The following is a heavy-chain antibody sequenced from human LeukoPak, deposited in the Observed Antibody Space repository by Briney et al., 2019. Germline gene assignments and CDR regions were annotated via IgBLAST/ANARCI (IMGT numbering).Heavy chain of an antibody. V-gene: IGHV4-34*01. D-gene: IGHD4-17*01. CDR3: ARGRALYGDSRYLTKYFDY. J-gene: IGHJ4*02. CDR1: GGSFSGYY. CDR2: INHSGST. Sequence: SETLSLTCAVYGGSFSGYYWSWIRQPPGKGLEWIGEINHSGSTNYNPSLKSRVAISVDTSKNQFSLKLSSVTAANTAVYYCARGRALYGDSRYLTKYFDYWGQGTLVTVSS.